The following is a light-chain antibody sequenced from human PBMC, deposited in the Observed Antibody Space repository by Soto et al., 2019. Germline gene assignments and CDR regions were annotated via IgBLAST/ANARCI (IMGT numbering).Light chain of an antibody. CDR1: QSVSSY. J-gene: IGKJ1*01. CDR2: DAS. V-gene: IGKV3-11*01. CDR3: QQRSSWART. Sequence: EIVLTQSPATLSLSPGERATLSCRASQSVSSYLAWYQQKPGQAPSLLIYDASNRATSVPARFSGSGSGTELDLTISSLEPADFAVCYCQQRSSWARTFGQGTKVEIK.